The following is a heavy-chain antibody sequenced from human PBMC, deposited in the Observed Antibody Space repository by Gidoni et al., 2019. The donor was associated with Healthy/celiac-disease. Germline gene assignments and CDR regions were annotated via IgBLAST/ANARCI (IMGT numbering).Heavy chain of an antibody. Sequence: EVQLVQSGAEVKKHGESLRISCKGSGYSFTSYWISWVRQMPGKGLEWMGRIDPSDSYTNYSPSFQGHVTISADKSISTAYLQWSSLKASDTAMYYCASQPNSSSGRDWFDPWGQGTLVTVSS. V-gene: IGHV5-10-1*03. J-gene: IGHJ5*02. CDR1: GYSFTSYW. CDR2: IDPSDSYT. D-gene: IGHD6-13*01. CDR3: ASQPNSSSGRDWFDP.